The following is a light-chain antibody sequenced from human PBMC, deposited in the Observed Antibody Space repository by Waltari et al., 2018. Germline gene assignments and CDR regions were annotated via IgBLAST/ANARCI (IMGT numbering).Light chain of an antibody. CDR3: QKYGSTPRP. CDR1: QIISTSY. J-gene: IGKJ4*01. V-gene: IGKV3-20*01. CDR2: DAS. Sequence: EIVLTQSPGTLSLSPGERPSLPCRASQIISTSYLAWYQQKPGQAPRLLIYDASRRATGIPDRFSGSGSGTDFTLTISRLEPEDFAVYYCQKYGSTPRPFGGGTKVEIK.